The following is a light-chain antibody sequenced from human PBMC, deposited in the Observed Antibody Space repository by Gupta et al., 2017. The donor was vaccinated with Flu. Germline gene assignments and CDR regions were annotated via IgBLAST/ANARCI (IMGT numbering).Light chain of an antibody. V-gene: IGKV3-11*01. CDR1: QSGSGY. Sequence: EIVLTQSPSTLSLSPVEIATLSCRASQSGSGYLAWYEKKPGQAPRRLIYNVSNRAKGIRDSCSGSGGGTDLTLTINSRELEDFAVYNCQRLNIGHPNFTFGPGTKVDI. CDR2: NVS. CDR3: QRLNIGHPNFT. J-gene: IGKJ3*01.